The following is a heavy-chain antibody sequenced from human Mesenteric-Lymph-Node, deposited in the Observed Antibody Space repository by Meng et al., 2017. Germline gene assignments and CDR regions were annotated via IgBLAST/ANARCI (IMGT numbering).Heavy chain of an antibody. V-gene: IGHV3-33*01. D-gene: IGHD3-22*01. J-gene: IGHJ3*02. CDR1: GFTFSSYG. Sequence: GGSLRLSFAASGFTFSSYGMHWFRQAPGKGLEWVTVIWYDGSNKYYADYVKGRFTISRDNSKNTLYLQMNSLRAEDTDVYYCARARGHGIVLAFDIWGQGTTVTVSS. CDR3: ARARGHGIVLAFDI. CDR2: IWYDGSNK.